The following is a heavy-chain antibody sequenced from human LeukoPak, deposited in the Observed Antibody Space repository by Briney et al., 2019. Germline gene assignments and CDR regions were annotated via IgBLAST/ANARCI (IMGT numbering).Heavy chain of an antibody. CDR1: GFTFSDYY. CDR2: ISSSGSTI. Sequence: GGSLRLSCAASGFTFSDYYMSWIRQAPGKGLEWVSYISSSGSTIYYADSVKGRFTISRDNAKNSLYLQMNSLRAEDTAVYYCASRPYDYVWGSYRTQTIDNYGMDVWGKGTTVTVSS. J-gene: IGHJ6*04. V-gene: IGHV3-11*01. D-gene: IGHD3-16*02. CDR3: ASRPYDYVWGSYRTQTIDNYGMDV.